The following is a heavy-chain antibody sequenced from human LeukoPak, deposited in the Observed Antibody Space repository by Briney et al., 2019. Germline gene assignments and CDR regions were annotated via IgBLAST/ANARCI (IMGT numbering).Heavy chain of an antibody. V-gene: IGHV3-30*04. J-gene: IGHJ4*02. CDR2: ISYDGSNK. Sequence: GGSLRLSCAASGFTFSSYAMHWVRQAPGKGLEWVAVISYDGSNKYYADSVKGRFTISRDNSKNTLYLQMNSLRAEDTAVYYCARDTGYSGSYSTFDYWGQGTLVTVSS. CDR1: GFTFSSYA. CDR3: ARDTGYSGSYSTFDY. D-gene: IGHD1-26*01.